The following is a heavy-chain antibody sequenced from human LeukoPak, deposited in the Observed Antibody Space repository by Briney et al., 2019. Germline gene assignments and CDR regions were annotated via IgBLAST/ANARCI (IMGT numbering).Heavy chain of an antibody. CDR2: MNPNSGNT. CDR1: VYTFTTYD. D-gene: IGHD6-19*01. Sequence: VASVKVSCKASVYTFTTYDINWVRQATGQGLEWMGWMNPNSGNTGYTQKFQGRVTMTRNTSISTAYMELSSLRSEDTAVYYCARGRGSGHKENWFDPWGQGTLVTVSS. V-gene: IGHV1-8*01. CDR3: ARGRGSGHKENWFDP. J-gene: IGHJ5*02.